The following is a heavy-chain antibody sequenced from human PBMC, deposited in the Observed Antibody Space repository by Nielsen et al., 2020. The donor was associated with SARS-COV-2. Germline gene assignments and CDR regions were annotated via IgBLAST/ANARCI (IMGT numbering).Heavy chain of an antibody. J-gene: IGHJ6*02. CDR2: IDDSGST. CDR3: ARRKSQASRDGMDV. D-gene: IGHD1-14*01. CDR1: GGSISRYY. V-gene: IGHV4-59*01. Sequence: SETLSLTCTVSGGSISRYYWTWIRQSPGKGLEWIGYIDDSGSTNYSPSLRSRVTISVDTSKNQFSLKLTSVTAADTALYFCARRKSQASRDGMDVWGQGTTVIVSS.